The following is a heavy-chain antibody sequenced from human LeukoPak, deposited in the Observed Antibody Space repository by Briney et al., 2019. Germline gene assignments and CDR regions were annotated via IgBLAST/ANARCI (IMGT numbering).Heavy chain of an antibody. D-gene: IGHD1-7*01. CDR2: ISYDGSNK. CDR3: AKDSGTTGHDDP. J-gene: IGHJ5*02. Sequence: PGGSLRLSCAASGFTFSSYAMHWVRQAPGKGLEWVAVISYDGSNKYYADSVKGRFTISRDNSKNTLYLQMNSLRAEDTAVYYCAKDSGTTGHDDPWGQGTLVTVSS. CDR1: GFTFSSYA. V-gene: IGHV3-30-3*01.